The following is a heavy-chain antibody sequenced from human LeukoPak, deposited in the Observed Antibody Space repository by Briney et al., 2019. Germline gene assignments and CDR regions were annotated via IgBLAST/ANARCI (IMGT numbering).Heavy chain of an antibody. CDR2: FDPEDGET. J-gene: IGHJ4*02. CDR1: GYTLTELS. D-gene: IGHD6-13*01. Sequence: ALVKVSCKVSGYTLTELSMHWVRQAPGKGLEWMGGFDPEDGETVYAQKFQGRVTMTEDTSTDTAYMELSSLRSEDTAVYYCATTGIAAAGLTDYWGQGTLVTVSS. CDR3: ATTGIAAAGLTDY. V-gene: IGHV1-24*01.